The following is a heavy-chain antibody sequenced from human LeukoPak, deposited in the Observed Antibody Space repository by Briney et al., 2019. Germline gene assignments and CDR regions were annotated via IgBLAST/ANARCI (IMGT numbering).Heavy chain of an antibody. CDR1: GFTVSSYY. Sequence: GGSLRLSCVASGFTVSSYYMSWVRQAPGKGLEWVSVIYSGGSTYYADSVKGRFTISRDSSKNTLYLQMNSLRAEDTAVYYCARDTYGSGVDIWGQGTMVTVSS. CDR3: ARDTYGSGVDI. V-gene: IGHV3-53*01. J-gene: IGHJ3*02. CDR2: IYSGGST. D-gene: IGHD3-10*01.